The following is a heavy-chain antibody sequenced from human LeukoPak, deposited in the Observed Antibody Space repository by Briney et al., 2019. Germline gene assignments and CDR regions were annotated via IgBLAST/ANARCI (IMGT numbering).Heavy chain of an antibody. CDR1: GDSISTYH. Sequence: SETVPLTCTVSGDSISTYHWNWIRKPPGKGLEWIGYMQSNGNSKYTPTLRSSVTIFIDTSKSQVALILSSVTAADTAVYYCARDKQHSYGRYFDHWGQGALVTVSS. CDR2: MQSNGNS. J-gene: IGHJ4*02. D-gene: IGHD3-16*01. V-gene: IGHV4-59*01. CDR3: ARDKQHSYGRYFDH.